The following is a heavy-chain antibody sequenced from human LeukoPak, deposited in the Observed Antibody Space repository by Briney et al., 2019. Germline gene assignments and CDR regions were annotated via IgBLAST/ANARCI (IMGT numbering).Heavy chain of an antibody. Sequence: SETLSLTCTVSGGSISSYYWSWLRQPPGKGLEWIGYIYYSGSTNCNPSLKSRVTISVDTSKNQFSLKLSSVTAADTAVYYCARGGLNWNDQVNFDYWGQGTLVTVSS. J-gene: IGHJ4*02. CDR3: ARGGLNWNDQVNFDY. CDR1: GGSISSYY. V-gene: IGHV4-59*01. D-gene: IGHD1-20*01. CDR2: IYYSGST.